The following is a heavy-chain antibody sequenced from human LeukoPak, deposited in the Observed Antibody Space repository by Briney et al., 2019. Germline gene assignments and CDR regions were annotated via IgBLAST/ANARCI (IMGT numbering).Heavy chain of an antibody. J-gene: IGHJ4*02. CDR1: GYSFTSYW. CDR3: AIGYDILTGSFDY. CDR2: IDPSDSYT. D-gene: IGHD3-9*01. V-gene: IGHV5-10-1*01. Sequence: GESLKISCKGSGYSFTSYWISWVRQMPGKGLEWMGRIDPSDSYTNYSPSFQGHVTISADKSISTAYLQWSSLKASDTAMHYCAIGYDILTGSFDYWGQGTLVTVSS.